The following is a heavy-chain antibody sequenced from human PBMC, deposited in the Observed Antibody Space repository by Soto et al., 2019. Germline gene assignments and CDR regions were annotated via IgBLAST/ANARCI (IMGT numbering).Heavy chain of an antibody. Sequence: QVQLVESGGGVVQPGRSLRLSCAASGFTFSSYGMHWVRQAPGKGLEWVAVIWYDGSNKYYADSVKGRFTISRDNSKNTLHLKMNSLRAEDPAVYYCAVSGDYYYGMDVWGQGTTVTVSS. D-gene: IGHD7-27*01. CDR1: GFTFSSYG. J-gene: IGHJ6*02. CDR2: IWYDGSNK. CDR3: AVSGDYYYGMDV. V-gene: IGHV3-33*01.